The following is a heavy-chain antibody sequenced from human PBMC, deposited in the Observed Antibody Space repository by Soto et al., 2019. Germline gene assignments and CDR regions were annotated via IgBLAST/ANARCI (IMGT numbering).Heavy chain of an antibody. CDR2: INHSGST. CDR1: GGSFSGYY. Sequence: TSETLSLTCAVYGGSFSGYYWSWIRQPPGKGLEWIGEINHSGSTNYNPSLKSRVTISVDTSKNQFSLKLSSVTAADTAVYYCARGNNDFWSGYHPSYGMDVWGQGTTVT. CDR3: ARGNNDFWSGYHPSYGMDV. D-gene: IGHD3-3*01. J-gene: IGHJ6*02. V-gene: IGHV4-34*01.